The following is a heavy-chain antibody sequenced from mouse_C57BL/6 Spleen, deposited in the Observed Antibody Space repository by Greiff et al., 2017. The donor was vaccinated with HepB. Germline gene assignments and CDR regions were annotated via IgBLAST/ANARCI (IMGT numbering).Heavy chain of an antibody. CDR2: IYPGSGST. Sequence: QVQLQQPGAELVKPGASVKMSCKASGYTFTSYWITWVKQRPGQGLEWIGDIYPGSGSTNYNEKFKSKATLTVDTSSSTAYLQLSSLTSEDAAVYYCAIAPYYYVSSYYFDYWGQGTTLTVSS. CDR1: GYTFTSYW. V-gene: IGHV1-55*01. D-gene: IGHD1-1*01. J-gene: IGHJ2*01. CDR3: AIAPYYYVSSYYFDY.